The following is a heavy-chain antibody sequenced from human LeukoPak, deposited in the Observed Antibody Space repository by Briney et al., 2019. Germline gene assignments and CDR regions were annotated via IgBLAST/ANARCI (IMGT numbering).Heavy chain of an antibody. V-gene: IGHV4-38-2*02. CDR1: GYSISSGYY. J-gene: IGHJ4*02. CDR3: ARGVRLDY. Sequence: PSETLSLTCTVSGYSISSGYYWGWIRQPPGKGLEWIGSINHSGSTNYNPSLKSRVTISVDTSKNQFSLKLSSVTAADTAVYYCARGVRLDYWGQGTLVTVSS. CDR2: INHSGST. D-gene: IGHD4/OR15-4a*01.